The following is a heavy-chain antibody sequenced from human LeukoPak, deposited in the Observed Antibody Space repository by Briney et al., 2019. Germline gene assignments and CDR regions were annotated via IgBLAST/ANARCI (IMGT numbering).Heavy chain of an antibody. CDR1: GGSISSGDYY. CDR2: IYYSGST. CDR3: ARTDSAEYFQH. Sequence: PSETLSLTCTVSGGSISSGDYYWSWIRQPPGKGLDWIGYIYYSGSTYYNPSLKSRVTISVDTSKNQFSLKLSSVTAADTAVYYCARTDSAEYFQHWGQGTLVTVSS. D-gene: IGHD2-15*01. V-gene: IGHV4-30-4*02. J-gene: IGHJ1*01.